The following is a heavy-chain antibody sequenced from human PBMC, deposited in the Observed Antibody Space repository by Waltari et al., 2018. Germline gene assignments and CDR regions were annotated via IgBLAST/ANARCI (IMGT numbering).Heavy chain of an antibody. Sequence: QVQLQESGPGLVKPSETLSLTCTVPGGSTRSYYWRWIRQPAGKGLEWIGRIYTSGSTNYNPSLKSRVTMSVDTSKNQFSLKLSSVTAADTAVYYCARDLGSGWSGAFDIWGQGTMVTVSS. CDR2: IYTSGST. V-gene: IGHV4-4*07. CDR3: ARDLGSGWSGAFDI. D-gene: IGHD6-19*01. J-gene: IGHJ3*02. CDR1: GGSTRSYY.